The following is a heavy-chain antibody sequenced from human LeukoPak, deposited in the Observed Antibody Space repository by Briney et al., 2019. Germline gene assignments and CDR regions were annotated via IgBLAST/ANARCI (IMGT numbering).Heavy chain of an antibody. D-gene: IGHD3-22*01. J-gene: IGHJ4*02. CDR2: IYHSGST. CDR3: ARRAKMGDSTLDY. V-gene: IGHV4-30-2*01. Sequence: SETLSLTCAVSGGSISSGGYSWSWIRQPPGKGLEWIGYIYHSGSTYYNPSLKSRVTISVDRSKNQFSLKLSSVTAADTAVYYCARRAKMGDSTLDYWGQGTLVTVSS. CDR1: GGSISSGGYS.